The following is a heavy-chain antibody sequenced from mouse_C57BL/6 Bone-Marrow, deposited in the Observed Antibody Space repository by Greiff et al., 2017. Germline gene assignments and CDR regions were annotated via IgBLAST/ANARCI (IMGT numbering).Heavy chain of an antibody. Sequence: QVQLQQSGAELVSPGTSVKVSCKASGYAFTNYLIEWVKQRPGQGLEWIGVINPGSGGTNYNEKFKGKATLTADKSSSTAYMQLSSLTSEDSAVYFCARGGWFPDYWGQGTTLTVSS. CDR3: ARGGWFPDY. CDR2: INPGSGGT. CDR1: GYAFTNYL. D-gene: IGHD2-3*01. J-gene: IGHJ2*01. V-gene: IGHV1-54*01.